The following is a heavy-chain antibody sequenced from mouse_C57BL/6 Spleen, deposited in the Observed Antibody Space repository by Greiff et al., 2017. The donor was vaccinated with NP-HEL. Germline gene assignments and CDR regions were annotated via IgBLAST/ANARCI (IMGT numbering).Heavy chain of an antibody. Sequence: EVQLQQSGPELVKPGASVKMSCKASGYTFTDYNMHWVKQSHGKSLEWIGYINPNNGGTSYNQKFKGKATLTVNKSSSTAYMELRSLTSDDSAVYYCARSRDCYFFYAMDYWGQGTSVTVSS. CDR2: INPNNGGT. D-gene: IGHD2-3*01. CDR3: ARSRDCYFFYAMDY. V-gene: IGHV1-22*01. J-gene: IGHJ4*01. CDR1: GYTFTDYN.